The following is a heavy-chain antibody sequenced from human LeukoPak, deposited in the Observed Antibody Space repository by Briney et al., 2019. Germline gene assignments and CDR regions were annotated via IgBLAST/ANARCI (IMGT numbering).Heavy chain of an antibody. D-gene: IGHD2-21*01. Sequence: GGSLRLSCAASGFTFSSYAMSWVRQAPGKGLKWVSAISGSGGSTYYADCVKGRFTSSRDNSKNTLYLQMNSLRAEDTAVYYCAKVSAALYCGGDCYLDYWGQGTLVTVSS. V-gene: IGHV3-23*01. CDR2: ISGSGGST. CDR3: AKVSAALYCGGDCYLDY. CDR1: GFTFSSYA. J-gene: IGHJ4*02.